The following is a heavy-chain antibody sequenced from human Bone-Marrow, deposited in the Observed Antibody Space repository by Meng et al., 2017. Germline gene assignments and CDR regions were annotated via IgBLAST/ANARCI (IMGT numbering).Heavy chain of an antibody. J-gene: IGHJ4*02. V-gene: IGHV1-69*13. CDR2: IIPIFGTA. D-gene: IGHD6-19*01. Sequence: SVMVSCKASGGTCSSYAISWVRQAPGQGLEWLGGIIPIFGTANYAQKFQGRVTITADESTNTAYMELSSLRSEDTAVYYCARVMAVAADFDYWGQGTLVTVSS. CDR1: GGTCSSYA. CDR3: ARVMAVAADFDY.